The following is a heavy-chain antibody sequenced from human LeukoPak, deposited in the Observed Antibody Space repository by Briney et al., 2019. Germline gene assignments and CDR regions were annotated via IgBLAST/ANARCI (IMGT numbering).Heavy chain of an antibody. Sequence: SVKVSCTASGGTFSSYAISWVRQAPGQGLEWMGGIIPIFGTANYAQKFQGRVTITADESTSTAYMELSSLRSEDTAVYYCARDRITRGGFDHWGQGTLVTVSS. J-gene: IGHJ4*02. CDR2: IIPIFGTA. V-gene: IGHV1-69*01. CDR3: ARDRITRGGFDH. CDR1: GGTFSSYA. D-gene: IGHD1-14*01.